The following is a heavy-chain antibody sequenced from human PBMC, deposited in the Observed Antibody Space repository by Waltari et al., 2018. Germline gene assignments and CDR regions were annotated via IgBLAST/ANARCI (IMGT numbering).Heavy chain of an antibody. Sequence: QLQLQESGPGLVKPSETLSLTCTVSGGSIRSSSYYWGWIRPPPGKGLEWIGSIYYSGSTYYNPSLKSRVTISVDTSKNQFSLKLSSVTAADTAVYYCARRVRYYDSSGYWDYWGQGTLVTVSS. CDR2: IYYSGST. CDR1: GGSIRSSSYY. D-gene: IGHD3-22*01. V-gene: IGHV4-39*01. CDR3: ARRVRYYDSSGYWDY. J-gene: IGHJ4*02.